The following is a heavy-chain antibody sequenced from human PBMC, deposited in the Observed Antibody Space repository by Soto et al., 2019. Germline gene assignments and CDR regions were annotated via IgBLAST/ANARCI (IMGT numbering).Heavy chain of an antibody. CDR2: IYYSGST. CDR3: ARARAARPFLDY. V-gene: IGHV4-30-4*01. D-gene: IGHD6-6*01. CDR1: GGSISSGDYY. Sequence: SETLSLTCTVSGGSISSGDYYWSWIRQPPGKGLEWIGYIYYSGSTYYSPSLKSRVTISVDTSKNQFSLKLSSVTAADTAVYYCARARAARPFLDYWGQGTLVTVSS. J-gene: IGHJ4*02.